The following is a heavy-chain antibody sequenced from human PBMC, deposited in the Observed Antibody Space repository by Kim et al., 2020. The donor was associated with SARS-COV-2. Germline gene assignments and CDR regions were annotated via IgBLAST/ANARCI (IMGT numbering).Heavy chain of an antibody. J-gene: IGHJ4*02. Sequence: SETLSLTCAVSGGSISSGGYSWSWIRQPPGQGLEWIGYIYHSGSTYYNPSLKSRVTISVDRSKNQFSLKLSSVTAADTAVYYCARSHEGNSGYDPYFDYWGQGTLVTVSS. V-gene: IGHV4-30-2*01. CDR2: IYHSGST. CDR3: ARSHEGNSGYDPYFDY. CDR1: GGSISSGGYS. D-gene: IGHD5-12*01.